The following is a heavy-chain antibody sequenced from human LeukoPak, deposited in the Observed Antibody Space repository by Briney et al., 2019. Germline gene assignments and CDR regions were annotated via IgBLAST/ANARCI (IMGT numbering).Heavy chain of an antibody. D-gene: IGHD3-16*01. CDR3: VRDLLGLPHKYFDP. J-gene: IGHJ4*02. V-gene: IGHV3-30*02. Sequence: GGSLRLSCATSGFSFSAYGMHWVRQAPGKGLEGVAYIWYDASNKDYASSVKGRFTISRDSSKSTVYLQMTSLRPEDTAVYYCVRDLLGLPHKYFDPWGQGTLVTVSS. CDR2: IWYDASNK. CDR1: GFSFSAYG.